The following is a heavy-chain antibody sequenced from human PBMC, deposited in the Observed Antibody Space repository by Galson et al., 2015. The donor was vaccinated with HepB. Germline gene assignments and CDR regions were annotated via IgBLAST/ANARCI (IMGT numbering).Heavy chain of an antibody. V-gene: IGHV3-21*01. D-gene: IGHD6-19*01. J-gene: IGHJ6*02. CDR2: ISSSSSYI. CDR3: ASTRENIAVAVILPDDYYYYYGMDV. CDR1: GFTFSSYS. Sequence: SLRLSCAASGFTFSSYSMNWVRQAPGKGLEWVSSISSSSSYIYYADSVKGRFTISRDNAKNSLYLQMNSLRAEDTAVYYCASTRENIAVAVILPDDYYYYYGMDVWGQGTTVTVSS.